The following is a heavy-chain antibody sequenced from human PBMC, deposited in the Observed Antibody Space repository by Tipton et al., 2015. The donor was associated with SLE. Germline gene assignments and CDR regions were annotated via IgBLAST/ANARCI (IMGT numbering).Heavy chain of an antibody. V-gene: IGHV4-39*01. CDR1: GGSISTYY. CDR3: ARHYGPMDV. D-gene: IGHD4-17*01. Sequence: LRLSCTVSGGSISTYYWSWIRQPPGKGLEWIGSIYYSGSTYYNPSLKSRVTISVDTSKNQFSLKLSSVTAADTAVYYCARHYGPMDVWGKGTTVTVSS. CDR2: IYYSGST. J-gene: IGHJ6*03.